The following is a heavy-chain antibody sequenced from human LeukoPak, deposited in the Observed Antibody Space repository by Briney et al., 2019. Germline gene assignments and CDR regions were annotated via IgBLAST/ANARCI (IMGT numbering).Heavy chain of an antibody. Sequence: ASVKVSCKASGYTFTGYYMHWVRQAPGQGLEWMGRINPNSGGTNYAQKFQGRVTMTRDTSISTAYMELSRLRSDDTAVYYCARDSIVVVLAAENYYFDYWGQGTLVTVSS. V-gene: IGHV1-2*06. J-gene: IGHJ4*02. CDR3: ARDSIVVVLAAENYYFDY. CDR2: INPNSGGT. D-gene: IGHD2-2*01. CDR1: GYTFTGYY.